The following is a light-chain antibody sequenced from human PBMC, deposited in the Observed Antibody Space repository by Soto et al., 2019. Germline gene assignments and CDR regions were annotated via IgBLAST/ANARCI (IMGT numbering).Light chain of an antibody. CDR3: QQYGSLPTWT. CDR1: QSVSSNY. J-gene: IGKJ1*01. Sequence: EIVLTQSPCTLSLSQWERATLSCRAIQSVSSNYLAWYHQRPGQAPRLLMYDASSRATGIPDRFSGSGSGTDFTLTISRLEPEDFAVYYCQQYGSLPTWTFGQGTKVDIK. V-gene: IGKV3-20*01. CDR2: DAS.